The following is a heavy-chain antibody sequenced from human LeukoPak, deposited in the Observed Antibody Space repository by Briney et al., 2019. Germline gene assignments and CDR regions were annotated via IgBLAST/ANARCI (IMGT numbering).Heavy chain of an antibody. Sequence: GGSLRLSCAASGFTFSSYGMHWVRQAPGKGLEWVAVISYDGSNKYYADSVKGQFTISRDNSKNTLYLQMNSLRADDTAVYYCAKDTPLCYFDYWGQGTLVTVSS. CDR3: AKDTPLCYFDY. D-gene: IGHD3-16*01. CDR1: GFTFSSYG. J-gene: IGHJ4*02. CDR2: ISYDGSNK. V-gene: IGHV3-30*18.